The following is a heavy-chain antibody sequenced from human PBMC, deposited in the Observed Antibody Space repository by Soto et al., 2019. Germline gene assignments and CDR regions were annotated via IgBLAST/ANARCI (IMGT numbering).Heavy chain of an antibody. CDR1: GGSISSYY. CDR3: AASCVGCGGFNYYGMDV. Sequence: TLSLTCTVSGGSISSYYWSWIRQPPGKGLEWIGYIYYSGSTNYNPSLKSRVTISVDTSKNQFSLKLSSVTAADTAVYYCAASCVGCGGFNYYGMDVWGQGTTVTVSS. V-gene: IGHV4-59*12. CDR2: IYYSGST. J-gene: IGHJ6*02. D-gene: IGHD2-21*01.